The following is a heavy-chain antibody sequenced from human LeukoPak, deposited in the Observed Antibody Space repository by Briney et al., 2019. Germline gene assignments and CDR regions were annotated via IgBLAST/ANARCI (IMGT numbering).Heavy chain of an antibody. CDR3: AKDSPVLTY. CDR1: GFTFSSCG. Sequence: PGGSLRLSCAASGFTFSSCGMSWVRQAPGKGLEWVSAISTSGGSTYYADSVKGRFTISRDNSKNTLYLQMNSLSPEDTAVYYCAKDSPVLTYWGQGTLVTVSS. CDR2: ISTSGGST. J-gene: IGHJ4*02. V-gene: IGHV3-23*01.